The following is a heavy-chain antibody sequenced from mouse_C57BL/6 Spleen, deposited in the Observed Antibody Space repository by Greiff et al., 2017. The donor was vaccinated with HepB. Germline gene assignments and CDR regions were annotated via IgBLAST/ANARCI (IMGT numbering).Heavy chain of an antibody. CDR3: ARWSLYDGYYDYFDY. CDR1: GYTFTSYW. Sequence: VQLQQPGAELVRPGSSVKLSCKASGYTFTSYWMHWVKQRPIQGLEWIGNIDPSDSETHYNQKFKDKATLTVDKSSSTAYMQLSSLTSEDSAVYYCARWSLYDGYYDYFDYWGQGTTLTVSS. D-gene: IGHD2-3*01. V-gene: IGHV1-52*01. J-gene: IGHJ2*01. CDR2: IDPSDSET.